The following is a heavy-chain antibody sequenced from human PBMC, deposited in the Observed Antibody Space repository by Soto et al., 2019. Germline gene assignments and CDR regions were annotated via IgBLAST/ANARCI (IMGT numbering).Heavy chain of an antibody. J-gene: IGHJ6*02. CDR1: GFTFSSYA. D-gene: IGHD3-3*01. V-gene: IGHV3-30-3*01. Sequence: GGSLRLSCAASGFTFSSYAMHWVRQAPGKGLEWVAVISYDGSNKYYADSVKGRFTISRDSSKNTLYLQMNSLRAEDTAVYYCARDLKIFEGGWYYGMDVWGQGTTVTVSS. CDR3: ARDLKIFEGGWYYGMDV. CDR2: ISYDGSNK.